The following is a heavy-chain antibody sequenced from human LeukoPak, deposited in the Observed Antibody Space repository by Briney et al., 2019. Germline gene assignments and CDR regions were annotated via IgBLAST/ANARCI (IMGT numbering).Heavy chain of an antibody. D-gene: IGHD2-2*01. Sequence: ASVKVSCKASGYTFTSYGISWVRQAPGQGLEWMGWISAYNGNTNYAQKLQGRVTMTTDTSTSTAYMELRSLRSDDTAVYYCATTSTPEYYFDYWGQGTLVTVSS. V-gene: IGHV1-18*01. CDR1: GYTFTSYG. CDR3: ATTSTPEYYFDY. CDR2: ISAYNGNT. J-gene: IGHJ4*02.